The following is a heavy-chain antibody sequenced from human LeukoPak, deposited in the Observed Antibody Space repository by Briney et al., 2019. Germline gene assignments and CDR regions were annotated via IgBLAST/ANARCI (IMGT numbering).Heavy chain of an antibody. Sequence: GASVKVSCKASGYTFTGYYMHWVRQAPGQGLEWMGWINPNSGGTNFAQRFQGRITMTRDTSITTAYMELSSLRSEDTAVYYCARSPSSGWLDYWGQGTLVTVSS. V-gene: IGHV1-2*02. J-gene: IGHJ4*02. D-gene: IGHD6-19*01. CDR3: ARSPSSGWLDY. CDR1: GYTFTGYY. CDR2: INPNSGGT.